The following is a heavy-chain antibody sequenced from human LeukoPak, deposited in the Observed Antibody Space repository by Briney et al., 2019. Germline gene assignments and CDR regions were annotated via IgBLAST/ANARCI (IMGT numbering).Heavy chain of an antibody. CDR2: ISSTNTYI. Sequence: GGSLRLSCAASGFTFSIYSVTWVRHAPGKGLEWVASISSTNTYIYYSDSVRGRITNSRDNAQYLAYLQMNSLRAEDTAVYYSARLNTADYSTSPVPYYNYYMNAWDKGTTVIVSS. CDR3: ARLNTADYSTSPVPYYNYYMNA. CDR1: GFTFSIYS. D-gene: IGHD6-13*01. J-gene: IGHJ6*03. V-gene: IGHV3-21*06.